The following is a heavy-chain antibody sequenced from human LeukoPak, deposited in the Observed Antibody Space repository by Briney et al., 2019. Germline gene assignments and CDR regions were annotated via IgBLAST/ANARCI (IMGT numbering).Heavy chain of an antibody. D-gene: IGHD5/OR15-5a*01. J-gene: IGHJ5*02. CDR3: AKDLFWSTNPS. CDR1: GFTFSSYA. V-gene: IGHV3-23*01. CDR2: ISGSGGST. Sequence: GRSLRLSCAASGFTFSSYAMSWVRQAPGKGLEWVSAISGSGGSTYYADSVKGRFTISRDNSKNTLYLQMNSLRAEDTAVYYCAKDLFWSTNPSWGQGTLVTVSS.